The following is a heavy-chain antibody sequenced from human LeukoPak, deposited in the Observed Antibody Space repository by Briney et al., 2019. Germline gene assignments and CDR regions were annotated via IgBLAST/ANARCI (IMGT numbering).Heavy chain of an antibody. CDR3: ARDSSAMFDY. D-gene: IGHD2-2*01. CDR2: TYYRSKWYN. CDR1: GDSVSSNSAA. Sequence: SQTLSLTCAISGDSVSSNSAAWNWIRQSPSRGLEWLGRTYYRSKWYNDYAISMEGRITINPDTSKNQFSLQMISVTPEDTAVYYCARDSSAMFDYWGQGTLVAVSS. V-gene: IGHV6-1*01. J-gene: IGHJ4*02.